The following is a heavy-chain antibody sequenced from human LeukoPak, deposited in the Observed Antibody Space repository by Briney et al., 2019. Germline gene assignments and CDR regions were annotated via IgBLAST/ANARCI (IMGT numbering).Heavy chain of an antibody. CDR2: INPNSGDT. Sequence: ASVKVSCKASGFTFTDYYIHWVRQAPGQGLEWMGWINPNSGDTNYAQKFQGRVTMTRDTSINTAYMELSRLRSGDTAVYYCARAYTSLVNFYYFGMDVWGQGTTVTVSS. CDR3: ARAYTSLVNFYYFGMDV. J-gene: IGHJ6*02. V-gene: IGHV1-2*02. CDR1: GFTFTDYY. D-gene: IGHD5-18*01.